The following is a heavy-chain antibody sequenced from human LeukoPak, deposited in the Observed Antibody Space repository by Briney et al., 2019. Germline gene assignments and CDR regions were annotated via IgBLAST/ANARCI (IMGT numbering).Heavy chain of an antibody. CDR3: ARTRPGIAVAGFDY. CDR2: IYSGGST. J-gene: IGHJ4*02. V-gene: IGHV3-66*01. CDR1: GFTVSSNY. D-gene: IGHD6-19*01. Sequence: PGGSLRLSCAASGFTVSSNYMSWVRQAPGKGLEWVSVIYSGGSTYYADSVKGRFTISRDNSKNTLYLQMNSLRAEDTAVYYCARTRPGIAVAGFDYWGQGTLVTVSS.